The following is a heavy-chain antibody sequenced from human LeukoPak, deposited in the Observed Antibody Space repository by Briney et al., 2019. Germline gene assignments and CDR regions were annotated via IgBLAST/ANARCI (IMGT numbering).Heavy chain of an antibody. J-gene: IGHJ5*02. CDR2: IYTSGST. D-gene: IGHD2-2*01. Sequence: SETLSLTCTVSGGSISSYYWNWIRQPAGKGLEWIGRIYTSGSTNYNPSLKSRVTMSVDTSKNQFSLKLSSVTAADTAVYYCARGTSCYFCGWFDPWGQGTLVTVS. CDR1: GGSISSYY. CDR3: ARGTSCYFCGWFDP. V-gene: IGHV4-4*07.